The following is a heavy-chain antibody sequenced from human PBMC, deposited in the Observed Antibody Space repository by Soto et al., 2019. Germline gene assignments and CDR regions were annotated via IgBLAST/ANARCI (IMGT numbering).Heavy chain of an antibody. CDR1: GFAFSSYW. V-gene: IGHV3-74*01. CDR3: STLVVPGVPLSY. J-gene: IGHJ1*01. Sequence: EVQLVESGGGLVQPGGPLRLSCAASGFAFSSYWMHWVRQAPGKGLVWVSRIKTDGSSTSYADSVKGRFTISRDNAKNTLYLQMNSLRVEDTAVYYCSTLVVPGVPLSYWGQGTLVTVSS. D-gene: IGHD2-2*01. CDR2: IKTDGSST.